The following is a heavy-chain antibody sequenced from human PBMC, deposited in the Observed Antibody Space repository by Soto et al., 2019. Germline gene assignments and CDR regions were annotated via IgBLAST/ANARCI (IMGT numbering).Heavy chain of an antibody. Sequence: QVQLVQSGAEVKKPGSSVKGSCKASGGTFSSYTISWVRQAPGQGLEWMGRIIPILGIANYAQKFQGRVTITADKSTSTAYMELSSLRSEDTAVYYCASLVGAAAGNSFDYWGQGTLVTVSS. CDR1: GGTFSSYT. CDR3: ASLVGAAAGNSFDY. D-gene: IGHD6-13*01. J-gene: IGHJ4*02. CDR2: IIPILGIA. V-gene: IGHV1-69*02.